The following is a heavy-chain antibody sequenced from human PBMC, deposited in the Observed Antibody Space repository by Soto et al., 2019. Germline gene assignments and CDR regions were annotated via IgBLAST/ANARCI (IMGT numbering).Heavy chain of an antibody. J-gene: IGHJ4*02. D-gene: IGHD6-19*01. CDR3: ARQKQWLSPFDD. CDR2: IHNSGTT. Sequence: QVQLQESGPGLVKPSQTLSLTCTVSGGSITNDDYYWNWIRQLPGKGLEWIGYIHNSGTTDYNPSLKSRVTISVDTSKSQSSLKLSSVTAADTAVYFCARQKQWLSPFDDWGQGTLVTVSS. CDR1: GGSITNDDYY. V-gene: IGHV4-31*03.